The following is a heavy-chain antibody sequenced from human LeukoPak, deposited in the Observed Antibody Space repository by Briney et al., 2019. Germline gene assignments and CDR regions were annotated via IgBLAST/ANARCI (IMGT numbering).Heavy chain of an antibody. CDR1: GFTFSSYG. V-gene: IGHV3-30*02. CDR2: LRYDGRYE. J-gene: IGHJ4*02. D-gene: IGHD2/OR15-2a*01. CDR3: ARVLSVSYCDS. Sequence: GGSLRLSCAASGFTFSSYGMHWVRQAPGKGLEWVSFLRYDGRYEHYAESVRGRFTISRDNSKNTLYLQMNSLRGEDTAVYYCARVLSVSYCDSWGQGTLVTVSS.